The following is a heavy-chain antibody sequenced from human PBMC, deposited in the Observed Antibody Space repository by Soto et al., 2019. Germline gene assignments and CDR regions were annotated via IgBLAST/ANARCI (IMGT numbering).Heavy chain of an antibody. CDR2: ISAYNDYT. CDR3: ARGGYYDTAWEKLSYYGLDV. Sequence: QVQLVQSAAEMKKPGASVKVSCKASGYTFIRYGITWVRQAPGQGLEWMGWISAYNDYTNYAQKLQGRVTMTADTSTRTVYMELRSLTSDDTGVYYCARGGYYDTAWEKLSYYGLDVWRQGTTVTVSS. V-gene: IGHV1-18*01. J-gene: IGHJ6*02. D-gene: IGHD3-22*01. CDR1: GYTFIRYG.